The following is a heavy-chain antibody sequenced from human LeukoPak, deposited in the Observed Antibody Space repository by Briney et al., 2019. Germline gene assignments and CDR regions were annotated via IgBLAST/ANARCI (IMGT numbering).Heavy chain of an antibody. CDR2: INPNSGGT. V-gene: IGHV1-2*02. J-gene: IGHJ4*02. CDR3: ARSGGYCSSTSCYRFDY. CDR1: GYTFTSYY. D-gene: IGHD2-2*01. Sequence: GASVKVSCKASGYTFTSYYMHWVRQAPGQGLEWMGWINPNSGGTNYAQKFQGRVTMTRDTSISTAYMELSRLRSDDTAVYYCARSGGYCSSTSCYRFDYWGQGTLVTVSS.